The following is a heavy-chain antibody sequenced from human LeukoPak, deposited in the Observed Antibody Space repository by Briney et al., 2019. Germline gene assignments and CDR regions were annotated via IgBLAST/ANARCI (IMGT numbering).Heavy chain of an antibody. D-gene: IGHD2-15*01. CDR1: GGSISSDGYY. J-gene: IGHJ4*02. CDR3: ARTYCSGGSCHFDY. V-gene: IGHV4-30-4*01. Sequence: SETLSLTCTVSGGSISSDGYYWSWIRQPPGKGLEWIGYIYYSGSTDSNPSLKSRVTISVDTSKNQISLKLSSVTAADTAVYYCARTYCSGGSCHFDYWGQGTLVTVSS. CDR2: IYYSGST.